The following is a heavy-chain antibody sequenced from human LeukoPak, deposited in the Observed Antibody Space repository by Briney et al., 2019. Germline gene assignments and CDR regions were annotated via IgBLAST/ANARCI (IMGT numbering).Heavy chain of an antibody. J-gene: IGHJ4*02. D-gene: IGHD3-22*01. CDR2: ISTNGNT. CDR1: GASISSGSNY. Sequence: SETLSLTCTVSGASISSGSNYWSWIRQPAGKGLEWIGYISTNGNTKYNPSLKSRVTISVDTSKNQFSLQLNSVTAADTAVYYCARGDYYDSSGFLDYWGQGTLVTVSS. V-gene: IGHV4-61*10. CDR3: ARGDYYDSSGFLDY.